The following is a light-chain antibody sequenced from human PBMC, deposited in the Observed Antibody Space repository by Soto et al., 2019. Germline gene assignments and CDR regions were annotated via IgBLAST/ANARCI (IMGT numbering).Light chain of an antibody. CDR1: QIFGSNY. J-gene: IGKJ2*01. CDR2: GAS. Sequence: EIVLTQSPGTLSLSPGERATLSCRASQIFGSNYLAWYQQKPGQAPRLLIYGASSRATGIPDRFSGSGSGTDFTLTINRLEPEDFAVYYCQRYGRSYTFGQGTKLEI. CDR3: QRYGRSYT. V-gene: IGKV3-20*01.